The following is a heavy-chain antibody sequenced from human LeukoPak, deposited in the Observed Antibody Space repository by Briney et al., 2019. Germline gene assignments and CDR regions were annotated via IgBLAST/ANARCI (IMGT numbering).Heavy chain of an antibody. Sequence: ASVKVSCKASGYTFTSNYIHWVRQAPGQGLEWMGMIYPRDGSTSYVQKFQGRVTVTRDTSTSTVHMELSGLRSEDTAVYYCARDQEGFDYWGQGTLVTVSS. V-gene: IGHV1-46*01. J-gene: IGHJ4*02. CDR2: IYPRDGST. CDR1: GYTFTSNY. CDR3: ARDQEGFDY.